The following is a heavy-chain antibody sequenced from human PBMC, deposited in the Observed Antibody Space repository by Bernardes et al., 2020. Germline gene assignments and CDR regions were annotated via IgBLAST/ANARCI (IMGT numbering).Heavy chain of an antibody. CDR2: FDPEDGET. CDR1: GYTLTELS. V-gene: IGHV1-24*01. D-gene: IGHD3-10*01. J-gene: IGHJ4*02. Sequence: ASAKVSCKVSGYTLTELSMDWVRQAPGKGLEWMGGFDPEDGETIYAQKFQGRVTMTEDTSTDTAYMELSSLRSEDTAVYYCATVPYYYGSGSYVNWGQGTLVTVSS. CDR3: ATVPYYYGSGSYVN.